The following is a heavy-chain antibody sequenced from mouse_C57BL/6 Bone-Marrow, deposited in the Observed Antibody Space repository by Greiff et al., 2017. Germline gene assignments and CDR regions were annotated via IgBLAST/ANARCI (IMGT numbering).Heavy chain of an antibody. CDR1: GYTFTSYW. CDR2: IDPNSGGT. Sequence: QVQLKQPGAELVKPGASVKLSCKASGYTFTSYWMHWVKQRPGRGLEWIGRIDPNSGGTKYNEKFKSKATLTVDKPSSTAYMQLSSLTSEDSAVYYCARAALTTVVATRAYWYFDVWGTGTTVTVSS. V-gene: IGHV1-72*01. D-gene: IGHD1-1*01. J-gene: IGHJ1*03. CDR3: ARAALTTVVATRAYWYFDV.